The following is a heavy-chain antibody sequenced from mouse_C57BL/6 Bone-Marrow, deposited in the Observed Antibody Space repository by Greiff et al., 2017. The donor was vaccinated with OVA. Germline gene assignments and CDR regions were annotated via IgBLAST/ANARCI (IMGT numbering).Heavy chain of an antibody. CDR3: ARADWYFDV. Sequence: VQLQQSGPVLVKPGASVKMSCKASGYTFTDYYMNWVKQSHGKSLEWIGVINPYNGGTSYNQKFKGKATLTVDKSSSTAYMELSSLTSEDSAVYYCARADWYFDVWGTGTTVTVSS. CDR1: GYTFTDYY. CDR2: INPYNGGT. J-gene: IGHJ1*03. V-gene: IGHV1-19*01.